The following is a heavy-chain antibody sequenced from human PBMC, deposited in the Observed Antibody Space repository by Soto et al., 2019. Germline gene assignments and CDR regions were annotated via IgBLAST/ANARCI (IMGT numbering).Heavy chain of an antibody. CDR2: ISGSGNTI. Sequence: GGSLRLSCAASGFIFSNSAMNWARQAPGKGLEWVSAISGSGNTIFYADSVKGRFTISRDNSKNTLYLQMNSLGAEDTAVYYCAFSRTGITGTFFDYWGQGTLVTVSS. D-gene: IGHD1-20*01. J-gene: IGHJ4*02. CDR1: GFIFSNSA. CDR3: AFSRTGITGTFFDY. V-gene: IGHV3-23*01.